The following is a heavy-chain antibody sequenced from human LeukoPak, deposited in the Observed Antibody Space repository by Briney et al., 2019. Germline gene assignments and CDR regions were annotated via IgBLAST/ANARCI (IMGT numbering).Heavy chain of an antibody. CDR3: AKRGTIFGVVTPVGFDY. CDR2: ISGSGGST. D-gene: IGHD3-3*01. Sequence: GGSLRLSCATSGFTFSSYAMSRVRQAPGKELEWVSAISGSGGSTYYADSVKGRFTISRDNSKNTLYLQMNSLRAEDTAVYYCAKRGTIFGVVTPVGFDYWGQGTLVTVSS. V-gene: IGHV3-23*01. CDR1: GFTFSSYA. J-gene: IGHJ4*02.